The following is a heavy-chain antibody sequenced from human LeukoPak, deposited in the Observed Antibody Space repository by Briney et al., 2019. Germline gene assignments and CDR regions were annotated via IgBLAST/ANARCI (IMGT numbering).Heavy chain of an antibody. Sequence: GGSLRLSCAASGFTFSTYAMSWVRQAPGKGLEWVSGISGSGRITYYADSVKGRLTISRDNSKNTLYLQMNSLRGEDTAIYFCAKEITGWYAYWGQGTLVTVSS. CDR1: GFTFSTYA. J-gene: IGHJ4*02. CDR2: ISGSGRIT. V-gene: IGHV3-23*01. D-gene: IGHD6-19*01. CDR3: AKEITGWYAY.